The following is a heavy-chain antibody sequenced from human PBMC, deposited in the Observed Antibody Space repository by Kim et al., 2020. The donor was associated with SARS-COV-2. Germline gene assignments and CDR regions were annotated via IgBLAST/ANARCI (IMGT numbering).Heavy chain of an antibody. D-gene: IGHD3-10*01. V-gene: IGHV1-18*01. CDR3: AGVITPRGYYGMDV. Sequence: AQRLQGRVTMTTDTSTSTAYMELRSLRSDDTAVYYCAGVITPRGYYGMDVWGQGTTVTVSS. J-gene: IGHJ6*02.